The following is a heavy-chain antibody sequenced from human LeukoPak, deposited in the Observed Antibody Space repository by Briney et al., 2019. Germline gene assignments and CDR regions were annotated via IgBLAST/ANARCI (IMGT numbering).Heavy chain of an antibody. CDR3: ARDVVPAAMYEYNWFDP. Sequence: PSETLSLTCTVSGGSISSSSYYWGWIRQPPGKGLEWIGSIYYSGSTYYNPSLKSRVTISVDTSKNQFSLKLSSVTAADTAVYYCARDVVPAAMYEYNWFDPWGQGTLVTVSS. D-gene: IGHD2-2*01. V-gene: IGHV4-39*07. J-gene: IGHJ5*02. CDR2: IYYSGST. CDR1: GGSISSSSYY.